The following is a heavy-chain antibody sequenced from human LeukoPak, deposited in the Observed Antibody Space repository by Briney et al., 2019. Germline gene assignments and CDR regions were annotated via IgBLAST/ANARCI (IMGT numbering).Heavy chain of an antibody. V-gene: IGHV4-59*01. J-gene: IGHJ4*02. Sequence: PSETLSLTCTVSHGXISGFHWSWIRQPPGKGLEWIGYIFYSGSTNYNPSLKSRVTISVDTSRNKVSLKLSSVTAADTAVYYCARGGAFSSSWYVDYWGQGTLVTVST. CDR3: ARGGAFSSSWYVDY. CDR2: IFYSGST. D-gene: IGHD6-13*01. CDR1: HGXISGFH.